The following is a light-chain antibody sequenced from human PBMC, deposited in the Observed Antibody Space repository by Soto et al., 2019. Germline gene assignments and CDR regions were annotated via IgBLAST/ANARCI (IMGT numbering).Light chain of an antibody. Sequence: DVVMTQSPLSLPVNLGQPASISCRSSQSLVYSDGNTYLTWFQQRPGQSPRRLIYKVSNRDSGVPDRFSGSGSATDFTLEISGVEAEDVGVYYCMQGAHWPRTFGQGTKVEIK. CDR3: MQGAHWPRT. CDR1: QSLVYSDGNTY. V-gene: IGKV2-30*01. CDR2: KVS. J-gene: IGKJ1*01.